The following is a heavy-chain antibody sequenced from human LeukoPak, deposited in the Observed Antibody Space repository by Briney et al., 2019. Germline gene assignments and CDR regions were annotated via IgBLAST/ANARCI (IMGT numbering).Heavy chain of an antibody. CDR1: GYTFTEYY. J-gene: IGHJ4*02. Sequence: VASVKVSCTASGYTFTEYYLHWVRQAPGQGLEWMGWINPNNGGTQYAQNFQGRVTMTSDTSISTAYMELNGLRSDDTAVYYCARGDIAAADDYWGQGTLVAVSS. D-gene: IGHD6-13*01. CDR3: ARGDIAAADDY. V-gene: IGHV1-2*02. CDR2: INPNNGGT.